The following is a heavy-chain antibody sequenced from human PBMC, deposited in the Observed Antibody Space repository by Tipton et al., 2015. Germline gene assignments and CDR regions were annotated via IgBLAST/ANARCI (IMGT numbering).Heavy chain of an antibody. CDR1: GGSITNYY. V-gene: IGHV4-59*01. Sequence: TLSLTCTVSGGSITNYYWNWIRQPPGKGLEWIGYIYYSGNTNYNPSLKSRVTMSLDTSKSQFSVKLSSVTAADTAVYYCARGPYYYHSRDYYYYAMHGWGQGTTVTVSS. J-gene: IGHJ6*02. CDR3: ARGPYYYHSRDYYYYAMHG. D-gene: IGHD3-22*01. CDR2: IYYSGNT.